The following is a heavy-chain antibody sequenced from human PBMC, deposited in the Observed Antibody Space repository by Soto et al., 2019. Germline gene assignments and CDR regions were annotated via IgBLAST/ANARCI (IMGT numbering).Heavy chain of an antibody. CDR3: ARDHTRLPGYSGSYSRFDY. Sequence: GGSLRLSCAASGFTFSSYSMNWVRQAPGKGLEWVSYISSSSSTIYYADSVKGRFTISRDNAKNSLYLQMNSLRDEDTAVYYCARDHTRLPGYSGSYSRFDYWGQGTLVTVSS. D-gene: IGHD1-26*01. CDR2: ISSSSSTI. J-gene: IGHJ4*02. V-gene: IGHV3-48*02. CDR1: GFTFSSYS.